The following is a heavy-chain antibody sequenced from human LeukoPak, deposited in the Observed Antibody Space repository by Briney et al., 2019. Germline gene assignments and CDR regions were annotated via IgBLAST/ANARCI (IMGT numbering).Heavy chain of an antibody. J-gene: IGHJ5*02. Sequence: SETLSLTCTVSGGSIGSFYWSWTRQPPGKGLEWIGHINYSGTSNYNPSLNSRVTISLDASKNQFSLTLTSVTAADTAMYYCARDNYSPFDPWGQGTPVTVSS. CDR2: INYSGTS. D-gene: IGHD4-11*01. CDR3: ARDNYSPFDP. CDR1: GGSIGSFY. V-gene: IGHV4-59*01.